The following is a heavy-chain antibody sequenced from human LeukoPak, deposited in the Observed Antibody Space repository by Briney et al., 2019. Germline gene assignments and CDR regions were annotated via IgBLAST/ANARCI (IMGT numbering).Heavy chain of an antibody. Sequence: SETLSLTCSVSGGSISRFYWNWIRQPPGKGLEWIGDIYSSGNTNYSPSLQSRVTISVDTSKNQFSLQLSSVTAADTAVYYCARVVRGGVFDHWGQGALVTVSS. J-gene: IGHJ4*02. CDR2: IYSSGNT. V-gene: IGHV4-4*09. CDR3: ARVVRGGVFDH. CDR1: GGSISRFY. D-gene: IGHD3-10*02.